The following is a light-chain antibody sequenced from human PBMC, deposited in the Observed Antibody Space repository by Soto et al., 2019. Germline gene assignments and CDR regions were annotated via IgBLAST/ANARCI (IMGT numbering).Light chain of an antibody. CDR3: QQHGSSPSYS. Sequence: DIVLTQSPATLSLSPGARATLSCGASQSVRSNYLAWYQQKPGLAPRLLIYDASSRATGIPDRFSGSGSGTDFTLTISRLEPEDFAVYYCQQHGSSPSYSFGQGTKLEIK. CDR1: QSVRSNY. J-gene: IGKJ2*03. V-gene: IGKV3D-20*01. CDR2: DAS.